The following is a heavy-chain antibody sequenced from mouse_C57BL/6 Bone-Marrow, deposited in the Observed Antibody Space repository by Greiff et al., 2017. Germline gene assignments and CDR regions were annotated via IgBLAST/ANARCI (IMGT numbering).Heavy chain of an antibody. Sequence: VQLQESGAELARPGASVKLSCKASGYTFTSYGISWVKQRTGQGLEWIGEIYPRSGNTYYNEKFKGKATLTADKSSSTAYMELRSLTSEDSAVYFCARGDYVWGQGTLVTVSA. V-gene: IGHV1-81*01. CDR2: IYPRSGNT. J-gene: IGHJ3*01. D-gene: IGHD1-1*01. CDR1: GYTFTSYG. CDR3: ARGDYV.